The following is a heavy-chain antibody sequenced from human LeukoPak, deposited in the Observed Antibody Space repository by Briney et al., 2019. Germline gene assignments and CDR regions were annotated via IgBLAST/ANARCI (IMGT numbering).Heavy chain of an antibody. D-gene: IGHD3-10*01. V-gene: IGHV4-59*08. CDR2: IYYTGST. Sequence: PSETLSLTCTVSGGSISTYYWSWIRQPPGKGLEWIGYIYYTGSTNYSPSLKSRVTISVDTSKNQFSLKLNSVTAADTAVYYCARHYGPWGQGTLVTVSS. CDR3: ARHYGP. CDR1: GGSISTYY. J-gene: IGHJ5*02.